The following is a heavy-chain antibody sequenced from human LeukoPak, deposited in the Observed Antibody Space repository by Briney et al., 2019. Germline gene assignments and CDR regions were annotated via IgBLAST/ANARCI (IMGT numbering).Heavy chain of an antibody. CDR1: GYNFTPYW. CDR2: TFAGYSYS. V-gene: IGHV5-51*01. Sequence: GESLKISCQSSGYNFTPYWIVWVRQMPGKGLEWMGITFAGYSYSIYSPSFQGQVTMSVDKSIRTAYMELSRLTSDDTAVYYCARNIWFGESADAFDIWGQGTMVTVSS. J-gene: IGHJ3*02. D-gene: IGHD3-10*01. CDR3: ARNIWFGESADAFDI.